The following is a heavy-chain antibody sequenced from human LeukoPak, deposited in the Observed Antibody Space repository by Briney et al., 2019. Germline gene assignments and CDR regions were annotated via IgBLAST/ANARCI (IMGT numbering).Heavy chain of an antibody. J-gene: IGHJ4*02. CDR3: ARAGYNYLFDF. Sequence: GGSLRLSCAASGFTFSTYNMNWVRQAPGKGLEWVSYISSSSTYIYYADSVKGRFTISRDNANTSLYVHMNSLRAEDTAVYYCARAGYNYLFDFWGQGTLVTVSS. D-gene: IGHD5-24*01. CDR1: GFTFSTYN. CDR2: ISSSSTYI. V-gene: IGHV3-21*01.